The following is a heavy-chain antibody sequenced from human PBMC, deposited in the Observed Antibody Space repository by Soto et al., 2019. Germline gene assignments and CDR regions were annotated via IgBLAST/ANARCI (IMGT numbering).Heavy chain of an antibody. CDR3: ARDRYGDSAFDI. Sequence: PSETLSLTCTVSGGSISSYYWSWIRQPPGKGLEWIGYIYYSGSTNYNPSLKSRVTISVDTSKNQFSLRLSSVTAADTAVYYCARDRYGDSAFDIWGQGTMVTVSS. D-gene: IGHD4-17*01. CDR2: IYYSGST. CDR1: GGSISSYY. V-gene: IGHV4-59*01. J-gene: IGHJ3*02.